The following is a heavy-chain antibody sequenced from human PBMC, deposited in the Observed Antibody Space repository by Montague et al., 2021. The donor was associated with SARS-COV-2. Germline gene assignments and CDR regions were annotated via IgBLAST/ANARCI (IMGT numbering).Heavy chain of an antibody. D-gene: IGHD6-13*01. CDR2: ISYTGST. CDR3: ARLPLVSSWSRAAGYYYYGMDV. J-gene: IGHJ6*02. V-gene: IGHV4-39*01. Sequence: SETLSLTCTVSGGSISRSTSSWSCIRQPPGKGLEWIGSISYTGSTYYNPSLKSRVTISVDTSRNQFSLRLSSVTAADTSAYYCARLPLVSSWSRAAGYYYYGMDVWGQGTTVTVSS. CDR1: GGSISRSTSS.